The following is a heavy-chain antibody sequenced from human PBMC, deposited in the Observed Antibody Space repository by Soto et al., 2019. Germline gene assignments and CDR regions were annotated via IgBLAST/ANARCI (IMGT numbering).Heavy chain of an antibody. Sequence: QVQLQESGPGLVKPSQTLSLTCTVSGGSMSNGYYYWSWVRQNPGKGLEWIGHIHHSGRTYYNPSLKSRVGILVDTSTNQFSLSLNSVTAADTAVYYCARWVEVSLDYFDSWGQGTPVTVSS. D-gene: IGHD1-20*01. CDR3: ARWVEVSLDYFDS. V-gene: IGHV4-31*03. J-gene: IGHJ4*02. CDR2: IHHSGRT. CDR1: GGSMSNGYYY.